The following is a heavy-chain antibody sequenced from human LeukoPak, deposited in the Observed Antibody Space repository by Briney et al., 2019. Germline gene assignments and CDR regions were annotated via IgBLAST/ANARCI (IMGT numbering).Heavy chain of an antibody. CDR3: ARVYMVRGVMPFDI. CDR2: IIPIFGTA. V-gene: IGHV1-69*06. Sequence: ASVKVSCKASGGTFSSYAISWVRQAPGQGLEWMGGIIPIFGTANYAQKFQGRVTITADKSTSTAYMELSSLRSEDTAVYYCARVYMVRGVMPFDIWGQGTMVTVSS. J-gene: IGHJ3*02. D-gene: IGHD3-10*01. CDR1: GGTFSSYA.